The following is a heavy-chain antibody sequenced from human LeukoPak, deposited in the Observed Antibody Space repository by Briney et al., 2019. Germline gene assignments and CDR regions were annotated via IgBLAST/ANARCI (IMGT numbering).Heavy chain of an antibody. J-gene: IGHJ6*02. CDR2: IRGDGSAT. CDR3: ASDSPYYGMDV. Sequence: GGSLRLSCAASEFTFSAYWMHWVRQAPGKGLVWVSRIRGDGSATIYADSVRGRFTISRDNAKNTLYLQMSGLRVEDTAVYHCASDSPYYGMDVWGQGTTVTVSS. CDR1: EFTFSAYW. V-gene: IGHV3-74*01.